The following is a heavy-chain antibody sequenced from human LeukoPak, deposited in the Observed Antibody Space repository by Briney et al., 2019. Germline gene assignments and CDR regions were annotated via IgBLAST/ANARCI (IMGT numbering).Heavy chain of an antibody. Sequence: ASVKVSCKPSGYTFTSYGISSVPQAPEQRLEWMGWISAYNGNTNYAQKLQGRVTMTTDTSTSTAYMELRSLRSDDTAVYYCARVGWGSWFDPWGQGTLVTVSS. D-gene: IGHD6-19*01. V-gene: IGHV1-18*01. CDR2: ISAYNGNT. CDR1: GYTFTSYG. CDR3: ARVGWGSWFDP. J-gene: IGHJ5*02.